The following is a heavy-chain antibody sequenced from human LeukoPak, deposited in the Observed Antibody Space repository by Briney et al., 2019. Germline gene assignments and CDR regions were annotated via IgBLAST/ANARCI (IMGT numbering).Heavy chain of an antibody. CDR2: ISYDGSNK. CDR3: ASSWAYFDS. CDR1: GFTFSSYG. J-gene: IGHJ4*02. Sequence: GGTLRLSCAASGFTFSSYGMHWVRQAPGKGLEWVAVISYDGSNKYYADSVKGRFTISRDNSKNTLYLQMNSLRAEDTAVYYCASSWAYFDSWGQGTLVTVSS. D-gene: IGHD6-13*01. V-gene: IGHV3-30*03.